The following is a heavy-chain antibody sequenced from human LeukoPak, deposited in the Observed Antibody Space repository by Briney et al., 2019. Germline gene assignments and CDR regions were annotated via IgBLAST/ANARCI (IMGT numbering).Heavy chain of an antibody. CDR3: ARKIAAAGTLAFDI. D-gene: IGHD6-13*01. Sequence: TGGSLRLSCAASGFTVSSNYMSWVRQAPWRGLEWVSVIYSGGSTYYADSVKGRFTISRDNSKNTLYLQMNSLRAEDTAVYYCARKIAAAGTLAFDIWGQGTMVTVSS. CDR1: GFTVSSNY. J-gene: IGHJ3*02. V-gene: IGHV3-66*01. CDR2: IYSGGST.